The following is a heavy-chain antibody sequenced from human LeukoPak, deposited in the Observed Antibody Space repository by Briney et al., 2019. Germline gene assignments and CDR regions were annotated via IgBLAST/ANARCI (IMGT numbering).Heavy chain of an antibody. CDR3: ARAPYCGGDCNDAFDI. CDR2: IYTSGST. Sequence: SETLSLTCTVSGGSISSGSYYWSWNRQPPGKGLEWIGRIYTSGSTNYNPSLKSRVTISVDTSKNQFSLKLSSVTAADTAVYYCARAPYCGGDCNDAFDIWGQGTMVTVSS. V-gene: IGHV4-61*02. D-gene: IGHD2-21*02. CDR1: GGSISSGSYY. J-gene: IGHJ3*02.